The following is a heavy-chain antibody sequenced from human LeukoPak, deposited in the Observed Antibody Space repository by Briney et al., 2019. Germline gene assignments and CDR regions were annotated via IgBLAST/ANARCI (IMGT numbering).Heavy chain of an antibody. CDR1: GFTFSSYA. J-gene: IGHJ4*02. CDR3: AKGRCSGASCFIDY. D-gene: IGHD2-15*01. Sequence: GGSLRLSCAASGFTFSSYARSWVRQAPGKGLEWVSAISGSGGSTSYADSVKGRFTISRDNSKNTLYLQMNSLRAEDTAVYYCAKGRCSGASCFIDYWGQGTLVTVSS. CDR2: ISGSGGST. V-gene: IGHV3-23*01.